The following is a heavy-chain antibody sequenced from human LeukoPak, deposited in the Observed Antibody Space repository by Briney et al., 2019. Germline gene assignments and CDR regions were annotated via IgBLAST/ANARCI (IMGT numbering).Heavy chain of an antibody. CDR3: ASCRDGYNSNY. Sequence: GGSLRLSCAASGFTFCSYSMNWVRQAPGKRLEWVSSISSSSSYIYYADSVKGRFTISRDNAKNSLYLQMNGLRSEDTAVYYCASCRDGYNSNYWGQGTLVTVSS. CDR1: GFTFCSYS. V-gene: IGHV3-21*01. D-gene: IGHD5-24*01. CDR2: ISSSSSYI. J-gene: IGHJ4*02.